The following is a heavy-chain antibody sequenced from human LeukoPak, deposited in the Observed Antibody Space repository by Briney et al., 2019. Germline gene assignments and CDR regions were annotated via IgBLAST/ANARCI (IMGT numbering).Heavy chain of an antibody. D-gene: IGHD6-19*01. J-gene: IGHJ4*02. Sequence: ASVKVSCKASGGTFSSYAISWVRQARGQGLEWMGGIIPIFGTANYAQKFQGRVTITADESTSTAYMELSSLRSEDTAVYYCAKEGRSGWTDGDLKFDYWGQGTLVTVSS. CDR2: IIPIFGTA. CDR3: AKEGRSGWTDGDLKFDY. V-gene: IGHV1-69*01. CDR1: GGTFSSYA.